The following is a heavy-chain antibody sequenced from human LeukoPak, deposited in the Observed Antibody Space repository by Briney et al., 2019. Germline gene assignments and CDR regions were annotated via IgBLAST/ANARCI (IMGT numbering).Heavy chain of an antibody. J-gene: IGHJ4*02. CDR3: ARDQGAARPDTFDY. CDR1: GFTFSSYS. D-gene: IGHD6-6*01. CDR2: ISSSSSYI. Sequence: KPGGSLRLSCAASGFTFSSYSMNWVRQAPGKGLEWVSSISSSSSYIYYADSVKGRFTISRDNAKNLLYLQMNSLRAEDTAVYYCARDQGAARPDTFDYWGQGTLVTVSS. V-gene: IGHV3-21*01.